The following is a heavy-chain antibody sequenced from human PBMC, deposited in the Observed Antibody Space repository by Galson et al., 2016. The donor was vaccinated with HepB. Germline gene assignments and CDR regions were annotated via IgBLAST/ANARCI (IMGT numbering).Heavy chain of an antibody. Sequence: SETLSLTCTVSGGSISDYYWSWIRQSPGKGLEWIAYIHDSASATHNPSLRGRDTITMDRAKNEFSLRLTSVTAADTAVYYCARDQSYSSGYQSFDSWGQGILVTVSS. CDR2: IHDSASA. D-gene: IGHD5-12*01. CDR1: GGSISDYY. J-gene: IGHJ4*02. CDR3: ARDQSYSSGYQSFDS. V-gene: IGHV4-59*01.